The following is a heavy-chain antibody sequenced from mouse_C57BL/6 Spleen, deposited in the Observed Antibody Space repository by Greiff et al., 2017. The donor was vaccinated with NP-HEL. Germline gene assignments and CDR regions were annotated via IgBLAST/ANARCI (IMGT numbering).Heavy chain of an antibody. CDR1: GYTFTDYY. Sequence: EVQLQQSGPVLVKPGASVKMSCKASGYTFTDYYMNWVKQSHGKSLEWIGVINPYNGGTSYNQKFKGKATLTVDKSSSTAYMELNSLTSEDSAVYYCARDDPYGSSYWAGFAYWGQGTLVTVSA. CDR2: INPYNGGT. J-gene: IGHJ3*01. CDR3: ARDDPYGSSYWAGFAY. V-gene: IGHV1-19*01. D-gene: IGHD1-1*01.